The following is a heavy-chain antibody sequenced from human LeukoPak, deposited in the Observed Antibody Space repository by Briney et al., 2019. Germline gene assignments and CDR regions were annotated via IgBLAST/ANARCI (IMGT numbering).Heavy chain of an antibody. J-gene: IGHJ6*03. CDR2: IKQDGSEK. Sequence: PGGSLRLSCAVSGFTFSSYWMTWVLQAPWKGLEWVANIKQDGSEKYYVDSVKGRFTISKDNAKNSLYLQMNSLRAEDTAVYYCGRHGPAYYYYYMDVWGKGTTVTVSS. CDR1: GFTFSSYW. V-gene: IGHV3-7*01. CDR3: GRHGPAYYYYYMDV.